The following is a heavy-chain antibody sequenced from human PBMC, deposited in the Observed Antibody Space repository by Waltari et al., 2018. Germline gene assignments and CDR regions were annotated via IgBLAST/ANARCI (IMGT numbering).Heavy chain of an antibody. CDR1: GFSLSTSGVG. CDR3: ARQEGPGYCSGGSCYARLFDY. D-gene: IGHD2-15*01. Sequence: QITLKESGPTLVKPTQTLTLTCTFSGFSLSTSGVGVGWIRQPPGKAPEWLALIYWNDDKRYSPSLKSRLTITKDTSKNQVVLTMTNMDPVDTATYYCARQEGPGYCSGGSCYARLFDYWGQGTLVTVSS. J-gene: IGHJ4*02. CDR2: IYWNDDK. V-gene: IGHV2-5*01.